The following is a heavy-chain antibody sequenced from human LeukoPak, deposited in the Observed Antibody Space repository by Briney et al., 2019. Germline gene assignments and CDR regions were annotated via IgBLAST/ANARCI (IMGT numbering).Heavy chain of an antibody. J-gene: IGHJ4*02. CDR1: GFTFSNYA. V-gene: IGHV3-30*02. D-gene: IGHD2-2*01. Sequence: GGSLRLSCAASGFTFSNYAMHWVRQAPGKGLEWVAFIRFDGSNEYYADSVKGRFTISRDNSKNTLYLQMNSLRAEDTAVYYCAKDHQDIVVVPAAMNYWGQGTLVTVSS. CDR3: AKDHQDIVVVPAAMNY. CDR2: IRFDGSNE.